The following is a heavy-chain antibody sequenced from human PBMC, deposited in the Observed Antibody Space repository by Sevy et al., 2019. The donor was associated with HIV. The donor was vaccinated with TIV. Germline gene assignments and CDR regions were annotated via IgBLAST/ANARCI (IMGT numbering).Heavy chain of an antibody. V-gene: IGHV1-24*01. CDR2: FDPEDGET. CDR3: AITKDYNDSSGCPFDY. CDR1: GYTLSQVS. D-gene: IGHD3-22*01. J-gene: IGHJ4*02. Sequence: ASVKVSCKVSGYTLSQVSMHWVRQVPGKGLEWMGSFDPEDGETIYAQKFQGRLTMTEDTSTDTAYMELSSLKSEDTAVFYCAITKDYNDSSGCPFDYWGQGTLVTVSS.